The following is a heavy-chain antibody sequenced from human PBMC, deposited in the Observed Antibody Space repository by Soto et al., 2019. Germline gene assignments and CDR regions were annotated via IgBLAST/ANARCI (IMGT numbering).Heavy chain of an antibody. J-gene: IGHJ6*02. Sequence: GGSLRLSCTASGFTFGDYAMSWVRQAPGKGLEWVGFIRSKAYGGTTEYAASVKGRFTISRDDSKSIAYLQMNSLKTEDTAVYYCTRLYSGYDSYYYYGMDVWGQGTTVTVSS. CDR3: TRLYSGYDSYYYYGMDV. CDR1: GFTFGDYA. V-gene: IGHV3-49*04. D-gene: IGHD5-12*01. CDR2: IRSKAYGGTT.